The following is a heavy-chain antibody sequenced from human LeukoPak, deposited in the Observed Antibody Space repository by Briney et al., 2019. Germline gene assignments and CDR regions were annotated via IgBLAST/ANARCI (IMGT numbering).Heavy chain of an antibody. CDR2: NYPGDSRI. CDR3: ACRDLTSTWSFP. V-gene: IGHV5-51*01. CDR1: GYSFTSYW. J-gene: IGHJ5*02. Sequence: GESLKISCQGFGYSFTSYWIGWVRQMPGKGMEWMGVNYPGDSRIRYNPSFQGQVTISVDKSISTAYLQWVSLRASDSAMYYCACRDLTSTWSFPWGQGTLVTVSS. D-gene: IGHD6-13*01.